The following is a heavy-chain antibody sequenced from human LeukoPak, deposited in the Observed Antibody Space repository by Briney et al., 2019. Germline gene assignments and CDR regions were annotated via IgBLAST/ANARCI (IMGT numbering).Heavy chain of an antibody. CDR1: GFTFDEYT. CDR2: ISWDGDRT. D-gene: IGHD3-10*01. CDR3: AKDMDVEGYGSGSYFDY. V-gene: IGHV3-43*01. J-gene: IGHJ4*02. Sequence: PGGSLRLSCVASGFTFDEYTMHWVRQAPGKGLEWVSLISWDGDRTYYAGSVKGRFTISRDNSKNTLSLQMNSLRAEDTAVYYCAKDMDVEGYGSGSYFDYWGQGTLVTVSS.